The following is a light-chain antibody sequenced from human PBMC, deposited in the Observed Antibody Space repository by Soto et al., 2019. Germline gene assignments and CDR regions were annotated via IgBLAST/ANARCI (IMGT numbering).Light chain of an antibody. V-gene: IGLV2-14*03. Sequence: QSALTQPASVSGSHGQSITISCTGTSSDVGGYTYVSWYQHHPGKAPKLMIYDVSNRPSGVSNRFSGAKSGNTASLTISGLQAEDEADYYCSSYTSSSTPVVFGGGTKVTVL. CDR1: SSDVGGYTY. CDR2: DVS. J-gene: IGLJ2*01. CDR3: SSYTSSSTPVV.